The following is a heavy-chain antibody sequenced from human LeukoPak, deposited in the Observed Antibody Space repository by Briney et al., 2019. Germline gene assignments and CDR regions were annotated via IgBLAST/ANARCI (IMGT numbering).Heavy chain of an antibody. CDR2: IIPIFGTA. CDR1: GGTFSSYA. J-gene: IGHJ4*02. D-gene: IGHD5-18*01. CDR3: ARSYGYSYGAFDY. Sequence: SVKVSCKASGGTFSSYAISWVRQAPGQGLEWMGRIIPIFGTANYAQKFQGRVTITTDESTSTAYMELSSLRSEDTAVYYCARSYGYSYGAFDYWGQGALVTVSS. V-gene: IGHV1-69*05.